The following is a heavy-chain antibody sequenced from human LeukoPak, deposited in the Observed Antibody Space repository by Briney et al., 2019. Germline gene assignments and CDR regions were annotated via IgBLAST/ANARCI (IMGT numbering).Heavy chain of an antibody. CDR2: INPNSGGT. V-gene: IGHV1-2*02. CDR1: GYTFTGYY. CDR3: AREGSGYGLGAFDI. J-gene: IGHJ3*02. D-gene: IGHD5-12*01. Sequence: ASVKVSCKASGYTFTGYYMHWVRQAPGQGLEWMGWINPNSGGTNYAQKFQGRVTMTRDTSISTAYMELSRLRSDDTAVYHCAREGSGYGLGAFDIWGQGTMVTVSS.